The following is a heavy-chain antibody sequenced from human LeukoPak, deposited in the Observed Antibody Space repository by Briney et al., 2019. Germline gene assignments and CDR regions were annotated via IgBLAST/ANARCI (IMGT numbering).Heavy chain of an antibody. CDR3: AREIPFYDFWSGYKNWFDP. CDR1: GFTFSSYS. J-gene: IGHJ5*02. V-gene: IGHV3-21*01. CDR2: ISSSSSYI. D-gene: IGHD3-3*01. Sequence: GGSLRLSCAASGFTFSSYSMNWVRQAPGKGLEWVSSISSSSSYIYYADSVKGRFTISRDNAKNSLYLQMNSLRAEDTAVYYCAREIPFYDFWSGYKNWFDPWGQGTLVTVSS.